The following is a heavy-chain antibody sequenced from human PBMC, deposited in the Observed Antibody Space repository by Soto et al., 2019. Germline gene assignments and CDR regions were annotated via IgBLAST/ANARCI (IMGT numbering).Heavy chain of an antibody. CDR2: IYHSGST. CDR1: GGSISSGGYS. V-gene: IGHV4-30-2*05. CDR3: ARDLGRDSNQH. Sequence: PSETLSLTCAVSGGSISSGGYSWSWIRQPPGKGLEWIGYIYHSGSTYYNPSLKSRVTISRDTSKNTVYLQMNSLRAEDTAVYYCARDLGRDSNQHWGQGTLVTVSS. J-gene: IGHJ1*01. D-gene: IGHD4-4*01.